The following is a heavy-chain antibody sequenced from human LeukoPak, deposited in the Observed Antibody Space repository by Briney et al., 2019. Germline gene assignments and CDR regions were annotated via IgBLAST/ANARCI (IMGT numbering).Heavy chain of an antibody. D-gene: IGHD1-14*01. CDR2: IYYSGST. J-gene: IGHJ4*02. Sequence: SETLPLTCTVSGGSISSYYWSWIRQPPGKGLEWIGYIYYSGSTNYNPSLKSRVTISVDTSKNQFSLKLSSVTAADTAVYYCARAYNYFDYWGQGTLVTVSS. CDR3: ARAYNYFDY. V-gene: IGHV4-59*01. CDR1: GGSISSYY.